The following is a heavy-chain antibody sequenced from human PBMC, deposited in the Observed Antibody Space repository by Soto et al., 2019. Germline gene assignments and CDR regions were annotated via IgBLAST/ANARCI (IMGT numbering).Heavy chain of an antibody. CDR2: IKSKTDGGTT. V-gene: IGHV3-15*01. CDR1: GFTFSNAW. Sequence: GGSLRLACAASGFTFSNAWMGWVRQAPGKGLEWVGRIKSKTDGGTTDYAAPVKGRFTISRDDSKNTLCLQMNSLKTEDTAVYYCTTDEWIQLWDSSYYYYYGMDVWGQGTTVTVSS. J-gene: IGHJ6*02. D-gene: IGHD5-18*01. CDR3: TTDEWIQLWDSSYYYYYGMDV.